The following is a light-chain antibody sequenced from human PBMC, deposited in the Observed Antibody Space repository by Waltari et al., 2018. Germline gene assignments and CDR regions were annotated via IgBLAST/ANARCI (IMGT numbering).Light chain of an antibody. CDR1: NIETKT. CDR3: QVWDTRSDHVV. Sequence: SYVLTQPPSVSVAPGKAATFTCEGINIETKTFHWYQQKAGPAPLLVVYDDGDRPSGIPERFSGSNSGSTATLTISRVEAGDEADYFCQVWDTRSDHVVFGGGTKLTVL. CDR2: DDG. V-gene: IGLV3-21*03. J-gene: IGLJ2*01.